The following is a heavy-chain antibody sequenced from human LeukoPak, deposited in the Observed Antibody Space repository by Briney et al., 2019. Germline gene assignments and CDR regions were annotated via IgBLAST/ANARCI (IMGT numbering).Heavy chain of an antibody. D-gene: IGHD2-2*02. V-gene: IGHV1-69*04. CDR3: ARDVGYCSSTSCYTGYYYGMDV. J-gene: IGHJ6*02. Sequence: SVKVSCKASGGTFSSYAISWVRQAPGQGLERMGRIIPILGIANYAQKFQGRVTITADKSTSTAYMELSSLRSEDAAVYYCARDVGYCSSTSCYTGYYYGMDVWGQGTTVTVSS. CDR2: IIPILGIA. CDR1: GGTFSSYA.